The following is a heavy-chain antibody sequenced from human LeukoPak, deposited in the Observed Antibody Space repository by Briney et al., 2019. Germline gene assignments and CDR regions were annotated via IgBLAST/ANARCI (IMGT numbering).Heavy chain of an antibody. V-gene: IGHV5-51*01. CDR2: IYPGDSDT. D-gene: IGHD6-19*01. CDR3: ARQRSSGWYFYYMDV. J-gene: IGHJ6*03. CDR1: GYSLTSYW. Sequence: GESLKISCKGSGYSLTSYWIGWVRQMPGKGLEWMGIIYPGDSDTRYSPSFQGQVTISADKSISTAYLQWSSLKASDTAMYYCARQRSSGWYFYYMDVWGKGTTVTVSS.